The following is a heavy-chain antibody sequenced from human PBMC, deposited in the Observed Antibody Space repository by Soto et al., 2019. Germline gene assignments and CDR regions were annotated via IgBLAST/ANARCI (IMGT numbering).Heavy chain of an antibody. CDR1: GFTFSTYW. J-gene: IGHJ4*02. V-gene: IGHV3-74*01. D-gene: IGHD5-18*01. CDR2: INSDGSST. CDR3: ARVGYSYGLDY. Sequence: EVQLVESGGGLVQPGGSLRLSCAASGFTFSTYWMHWVRQAPGKGLAWVSRINSDGSSTSYADSVKGRFTISRDNAKNTLYMQMNSLRAEDKAMYYCARVGYSYGLDYWGQGTLVTVSS.